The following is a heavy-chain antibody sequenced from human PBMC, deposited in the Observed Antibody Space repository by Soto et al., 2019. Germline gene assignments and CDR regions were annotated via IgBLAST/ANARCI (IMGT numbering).Heavy chain of an antibody. V-gene: IGHV4-39*01. D-gene: IGHD3-16*01. CDR3: ARRPLIKITLGGVSGEGAFDI. CDR1: GGSISSSSYY. Sequence: QLQLQESGPGLVKPSETLSLTCTVSGGSISSSSYYWGWIRQPPGKGLEWIGSIYYSGSTYYNPSLKSRVTISVDASKNQFSLKLSSVTAADTAVYYCARRPLIKITLGGVSGEGAFDIWGQGTMVTVSS. J-gene: IGHJ3*02. CDR2: IYYSGST.